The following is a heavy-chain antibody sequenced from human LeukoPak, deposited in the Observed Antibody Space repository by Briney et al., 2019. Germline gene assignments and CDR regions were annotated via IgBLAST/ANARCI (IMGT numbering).Heavy chain of an antibody. D-gene: IGHD3-9*01. CDR1: GFTFSSYS. V-gene: IGHV3-48*04. J-gene: IGHJ4*02. CDR2: ISSSSSTI. Sequence: GGSLRLSCAASGFTFSSYSMNWVRQAPGKGLEWVSYISSSSSTIYYADSVKGRFTISRDNAKNTLYLQMNSLRAEDTAVYYCAANQKDYDILTGYYTLVDYWGQGTLVTVSS. CDR3: AANQKDYDILTGYYTLVDY.